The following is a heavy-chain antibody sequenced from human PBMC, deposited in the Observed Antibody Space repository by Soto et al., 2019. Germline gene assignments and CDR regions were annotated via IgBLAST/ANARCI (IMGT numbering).Heavy chain of an antibody. Sequence: PSETLSLTCTVSGGSISSGDYYRGWIRQPPGKGLEWIGYIYYSGSTYYNPSLKSRVTISVDTSKNQFSLKLSSVTAADTAVYYCARRWGYSFDYWGQGTLVTVSS. CDR3: ARRWGYSFDY. J-gene: IGHJ4*02. V-gene: IGHV4-30-4*01. CDR1: GGSISSGDYY. CDR2: IYYSGST. D-gene: IGHD7-27*01.